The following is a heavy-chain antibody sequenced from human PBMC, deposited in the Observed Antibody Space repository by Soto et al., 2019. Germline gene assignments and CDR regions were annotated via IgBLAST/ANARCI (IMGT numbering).Heavy chain of an antibody. CDR2: INPKSGGT. Sequence: ASVKVSCKASGYSFTDYHIHWVRQAPGQGLEWLGRINPKSGGTSTAQKFQGWVTMTTDTSISTASMELTRLTSDDTAIYYCARGDSTDCSNGVCSFFYNHDMDVW. CDR3: ARGDSTDCSNGVCSFFYNHDMDV. CDR1: GYSFTDYH. V-gene: IGHV1-2*04. J-gene: IGHJ6*01. D-gene: IGHD2-8*01.